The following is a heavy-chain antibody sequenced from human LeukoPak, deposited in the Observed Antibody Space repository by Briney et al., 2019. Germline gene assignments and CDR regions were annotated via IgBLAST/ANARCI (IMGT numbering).Heavy chain of an antibody. D-gene: IGHD2-2*01. V-gene: IGHV4-38-2*02. CDR2: IYHSGST. Sequence: SETLSLTCTVSGYSISSGYYWGWIRQPPGTGLEWIGSIYHSGSTYYNPSLKSRVTISVDTSKNQFSLKLSSATAADTAVYYCARHPRYCSSTSCYRYYYYMDVWGKGTTVTVSS. CDR3: ARHPRYCSSTSCYRYYYYMDV. CDR1: GYSISSGYY. J-gene: IGHJ6*03.